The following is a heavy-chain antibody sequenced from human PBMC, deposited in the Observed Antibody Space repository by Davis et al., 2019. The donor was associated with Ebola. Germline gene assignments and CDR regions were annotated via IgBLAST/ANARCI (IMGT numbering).Heavy chain of an antibody. Sequence: SVKVSCKASGGTFSSYAISWVRQAPGQGLEWMGGIIPIFGTANYAQKFQGRVTITADESTSTAYMELSSLRSEDTAVYYCARGSSTSAKEPTVSYYYYGMDVWGQGTTVTVSS. V-gene: IGHV1-69*13. J-gene: IGHJ6*02. CDR1: GGTFSSYA. CDR3: ARGSSTSAKEPTVSYYYYGMDV. D-gene: IGHD2-2*01. CDR2: IIPIFGTA.